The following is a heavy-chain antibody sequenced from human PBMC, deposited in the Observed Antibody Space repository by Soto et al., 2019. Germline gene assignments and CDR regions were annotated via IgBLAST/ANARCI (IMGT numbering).Heavy chain of an antibody. CDR1: GFTFSSYG. CDR2: IWYDGSNK. CDR3: ARIMCGGDCYDFDY. J-gene: IGHJ4*02. D-gene: IGHD2-21*02. Sequence: QVQLVESGGGVVQPGRSLRLSCAASGFTFSSYGMHWVRQAPGKGLEWVAVIWYDGSNKYYADSVKGRFTISRDNSKNTLYLQMNRLRAEDTAVYYCARIMCGGDCYDFDYWGQGTRVTVSS. V-gene: IGHV3-33*01.